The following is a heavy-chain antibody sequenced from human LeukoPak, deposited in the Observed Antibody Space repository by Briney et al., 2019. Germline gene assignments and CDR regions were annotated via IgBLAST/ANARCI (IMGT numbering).Heavy chain of an antibody. V-gene: IGHV3-74*01. D-gene: IGHD3-3*01. CDR3: TKSDWFDP. CDR2: INIDGSST. Sequence: GPSLRLSCAPSGFTFSSYWMHSVRQAPGKGLVWVSRINIDGSSTSYTDSVKGRFTISRDNAKNTLYLQMSSLRVEDTAVYYCTKSDWFDPWGQGTLVTVSP. CDR1: GFTFSSYW. J-gene: IGHJ5*02.